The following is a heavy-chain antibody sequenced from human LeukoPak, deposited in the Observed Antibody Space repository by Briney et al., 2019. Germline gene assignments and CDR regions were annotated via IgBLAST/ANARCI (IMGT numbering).Heavy chain of an antibody. CDR1: GFTFSSCS. Sequence: GGSLRLSCAASGFTFSSCSMNWVRQAPGKGLEWVSSISSSSSYIYYADSVKGRFTISRDNAENSLYLQMNSLRAEDTAVYYCAREGVHCSGRSCLKAYWGQGTQVTVSS. D-gene: IGHD2-15*01. V-gene: IGHV3-21*04. CDR2: ISSSSSYI. CDR3: AREGVHCSGRSCLKAY. J-gene: IGHJ4*02.